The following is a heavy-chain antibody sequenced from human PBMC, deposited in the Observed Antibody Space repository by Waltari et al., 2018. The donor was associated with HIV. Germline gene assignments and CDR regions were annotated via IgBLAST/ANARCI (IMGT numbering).Heavy chain of an antibody. CDR3: ARDRAGPGY. V-gene: IGHV1-2*02. CDR2: INPNSGGT. CDR1: GYIFTGYY. Sequence: QVPLVQSGAEVKKPGASVKVSSQASGYIFTGYYMPWVRQAPGQGLEWMGWINPNSGGTNYAQKFQGRVTMTRDMSITTAYMELSRLRSDDTAVYYCARDRAGPGYWGQGTLVTVSS. D-gene: IGHD3-10*01. J-gene: IGHJ4*02.